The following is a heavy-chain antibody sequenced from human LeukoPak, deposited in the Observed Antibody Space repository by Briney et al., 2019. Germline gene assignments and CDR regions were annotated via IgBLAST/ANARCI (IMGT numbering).Heavy chain of an antibody. J-gene: IGHJ3*02. CDR2: IYTSGSS. CDR3: AREPPPRMGTVTTAAFDI. V-gene: IGHV4-4*07. D-gene: IGHD4-17*01. CDR1: GGSSSSYY. Sequence: PSETLSRTCTGSGGSSSSYYWSWMRQPAGKGLEWSGRIYTSGSSNYNPSLKSRVTMSVDTSTNQFSLKLSSVPAADTAVYYCAREPPPRMGTVTTAAFDIWGQGTMVTVSS.